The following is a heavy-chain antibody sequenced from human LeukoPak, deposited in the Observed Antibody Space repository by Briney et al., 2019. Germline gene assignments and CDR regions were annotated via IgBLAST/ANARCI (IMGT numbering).Heavy chain of an antibody. CDR1: GFTLSSFW. CDR3: ARERTREPGITIFGAGDY. CDR2: IKQVGKEK. V-gene: IGHV3-7*01. J-gene: IGHJ4*02. D-gene: IGHD3-3*01. Sequence: PGGSLSLSCAASGFTLSSFWTSCVRPAPGRGRGWVANIKQVGKEKYQVDSVKGGFPISRNHPKNSLYLQMKRLRAENRPVYYCARERTREPGITIFGAGDYWGQGTLVTPSS.